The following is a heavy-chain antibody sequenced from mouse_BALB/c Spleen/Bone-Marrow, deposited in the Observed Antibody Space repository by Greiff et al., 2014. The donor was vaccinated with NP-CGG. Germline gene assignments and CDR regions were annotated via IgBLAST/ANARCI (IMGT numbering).Heavy chain of an antibody. CDR2: INPYNGDT. CDR1: GYSFTGYF. Sequence: VHVKQSGPELVKPGASVKISCKASGYSFTGYFMNWVKQRHGKSLEWIGRINPYNGDTFYNQKFKGKATLTVDKSSSTAHMELLSLTSEDSAVYYCGSRGNYDEGRYWGQGTSVTVSS. D-gene: IGHD2-1*01. CDR3: GSRGNYDEGRY. J-gene: IGHJ4*01. V-gene: IGHV1-37*01.